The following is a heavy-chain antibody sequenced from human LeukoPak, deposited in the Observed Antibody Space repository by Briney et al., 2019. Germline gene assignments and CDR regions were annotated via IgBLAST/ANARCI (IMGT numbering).Heavy chain of an antibody. Sequence: SETLSLTCTVSGGSISSGSYYWSWIRQPAGKGLEWIGRIYTSGSTNYNPSLKSRVTISVDTSKNQFSLKLSSVTAADTAVYYCARGDYYYGSGSYNFDYWGQGTLVTVSS. CDR3: ARGDYYYGSGSYNFDY. D-gene: IGHD3-10*01. CDR1: GGSISSGSYY. V-gene: IGHV4-61*02. J-gene: IGHJ4*02. CDR2: IYTSGST.